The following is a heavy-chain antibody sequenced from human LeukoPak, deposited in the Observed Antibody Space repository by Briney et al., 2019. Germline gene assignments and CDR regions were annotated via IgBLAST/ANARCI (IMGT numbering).Heavy chain of an antibody. Sequence: GGSLRLSCAASGFTFSNYGMHWVRRAPGKGLEWVAVIWYDGSDKYYADSVKGRCTISRDNSKNTLYLQMNSLRAEDTAVYYCARGKGLTAAGTGAWYFDLWGRGTLVTVSS. CDR3: ARGKGLTAAGTGAWYFDL. D-gene: IGHD6-13*01. V-gene: IGHV3-33*01. CDR2: IWYDGSDK. CDR1: GFTFSNYG. J-gene: IGHJ2*01.